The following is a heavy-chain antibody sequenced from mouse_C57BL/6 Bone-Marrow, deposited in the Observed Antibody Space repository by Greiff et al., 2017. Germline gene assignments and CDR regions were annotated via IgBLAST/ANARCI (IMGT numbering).Heavy chain of an antibody. CDR2: ISDGGSYT. CDR1: GFTFSSYA. D-gene: IGHD2-5*01. CDR3: ARGLAYYSNYWYFDV. V-gene: IGHV5-4*01. J-gene: IGHJ1*03. Sequence: EVHLVESGGGLVKPGGSLKLSCAASGFTFSSYAMSWVRQTPEKRLEWVATISDGGSYTYYPDNVKGRITISRDNAKNNLYLQMSHLKSEDTAMYYCARGLAYYSNYWYFDVWGTGTTVTVSS.